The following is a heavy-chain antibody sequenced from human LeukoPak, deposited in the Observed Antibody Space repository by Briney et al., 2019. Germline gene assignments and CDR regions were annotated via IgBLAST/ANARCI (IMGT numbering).Heavy chain of an antibody. Sequence: GESLKISCKGSGYSVTSYWIGWGRQMPGKGLEWMGIIYPGDSDTRYSPSFQGQVTISADKSISTAYLQWSSLKASDTAMSYCARSSSWTLYYFDYWGQGTLVTVSS. D-gene: IGHD6-13*01. CDR1: GYSVTSYW. CDR3: ARSSSWTLYYFDY. CDR2: IYPGDSDT. J-gene: IGHJ4*02. V-gene: IGHV5-51*01.